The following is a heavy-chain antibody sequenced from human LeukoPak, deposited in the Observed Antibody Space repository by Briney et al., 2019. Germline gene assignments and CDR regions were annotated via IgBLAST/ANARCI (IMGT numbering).Heavy chain of an antibody. D-gene: IGHD3-22*01. V-gene: IGHV1-2*02. CDR2: IHPNHDDP. Sequence: GASVKVSCKASGYTLNDYYMHWLRQATGQELEWIASIHPNHDDPKYPHKFQDMVPMTRDTSISTAYMELSSLRSDDNAIYYCARDGGHYYDASGYSSGFHYWGQGPLVTVSS. CDR1: GYTLNDYY. J-gene: IGHJ4*02. CDR3: ARDGGHYYDASGYSSGFHY.